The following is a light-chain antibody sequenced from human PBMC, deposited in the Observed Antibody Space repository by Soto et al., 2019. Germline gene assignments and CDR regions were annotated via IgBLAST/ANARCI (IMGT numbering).Light chain of an antibody. J-gene: IGKJ1*01. CDR1: QTINSW. CDR2: DAS. Sequence: DIQMTQSPSTLSASVGARVTITCRASQTINSWLDWYQQKPGKAPKVLIFDASSLKTGVPSIFSGSGSGTEFTLTISNLQPDDFATYYCQQYDSYSSGPFGQGTKVDIK. CDR3: QQYDSYSSGP. V-gene: IGKV1-5*01.